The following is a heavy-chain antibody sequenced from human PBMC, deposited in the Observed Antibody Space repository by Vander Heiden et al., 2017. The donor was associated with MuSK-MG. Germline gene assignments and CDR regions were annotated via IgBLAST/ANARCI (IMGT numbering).Heavy chain of an antibody. Sequence: QVQLVQSGAEVKKPGASVKVSCKDSGYTFTSYDINWVRQATGQGLEWMGWMNPNSGNTGYAQKFQGRVTITRNTSISTAYMELSSLRSEDTAVYYGARRGYDFWSGYYDYWGQGTLVTVSS. CDR2: MNPNSGNT. D-gene: IGHD3-3*01. V-gene: IGHV1-8*03. CDR3: ARRGYDFWSGYYDY. J-gene: IGHJ4*02. CDR1: GYTFTSYD.